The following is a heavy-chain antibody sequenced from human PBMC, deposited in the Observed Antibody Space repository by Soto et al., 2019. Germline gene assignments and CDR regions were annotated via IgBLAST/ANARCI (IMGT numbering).Heavy chain of an antibody. CDR1: GGTFGSYA. D-gene: IGHD2-2*01. V-gene: IGHV1-69*01. CDR2: IIPVSGAA. Sequence: QVQLVQSGAEVKKPGSSVKVSCKASGGTFGSYAFSWVRQAPGQGLEWMGGIIPVSGAAHYAQKLQGRVTITADESTSTAYMELSSLSSQDTAVYYCATALGCRSTSCTLDYWGQGTRGIVSS. J-gene: IGHJ4*02. CDR3: ATALGCRSTSCTLDY.